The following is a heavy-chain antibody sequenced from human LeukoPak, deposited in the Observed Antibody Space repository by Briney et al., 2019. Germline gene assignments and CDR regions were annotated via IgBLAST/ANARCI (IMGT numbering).Heavy chain of an antibody. CDR2: ISGSSDAI. CDR1: GFTFSDYW. V-gene: IGHV3-48*02. J-gene: IGHJ6*02. CDR3: ARYFGDPQGMDV. Sequence: GGSLRLSCAASGFTFSDYWIHWVRQAPGKGLEWVSYISGSSDAIYYADSVKGRFTISRDNAKNSLYLQMNSLRDEDTAVYYCARYFGDPQGMDVWGQGTTVTVSS. D-gene: IGHD3-10*01.